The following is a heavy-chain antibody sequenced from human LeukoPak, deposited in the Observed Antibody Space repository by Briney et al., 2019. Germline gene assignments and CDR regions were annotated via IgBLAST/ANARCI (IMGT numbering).Heavy chain of an antibody. Sequence: SETLSLTCTVSGGSISSGSYYWSWIRQPPGKGLEWIGYIYHSESTYYNPSLKSRVTISVDRSKNQFSLKLSSVTAADTAVYYCASAGDYGDYMGYFDLWSRGTLVTVSS. CDR2: IYHSEST. J-gene: IGHJ2*01. D-gene: IGHD4-17*01. CDR3: ASAGDYGDYMGYFDL. CDR1: GGSISSGSYY. V-gene: IGHV4-30-2*01.